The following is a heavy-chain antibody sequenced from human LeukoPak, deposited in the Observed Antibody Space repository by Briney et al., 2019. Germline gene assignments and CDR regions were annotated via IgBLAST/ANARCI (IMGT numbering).Heavy chain of an antibody. V-gene: IGHV3-30*02. Sequence: AGGSLRLSCEVSGFTFSDSGFHWVRQPPGKGLEWVTFIRHDGNKEHSADSVKGRFTISRDNAKNSLYLQMNSLRAEDTAVFYCARARRADLRFGEAFRHSKAVRAFDIWGQGTMVTVSS. CDR1: GFTFSDSG. J-gene: IGHJ3*02. CDR3: ARARRADLRFGEAFRHSKAVRAFDI. D-gene: IGHD3-10*01. CDR2: IRHDGNKE.